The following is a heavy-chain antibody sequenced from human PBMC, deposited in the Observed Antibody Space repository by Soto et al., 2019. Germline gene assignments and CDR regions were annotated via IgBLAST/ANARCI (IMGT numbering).Heavy chain of an antibody. Sequence: PSETLSLTCAVYGGSFSGYYWSWIRQPPGKGLEWIGEINHSGSTNYNPSLKSRVTISVDTSKNQFSLKLSSVTSADTAVYYCARGGVTIFGVGIRGHNPGMDVWGKGTTVTVSS. CDR1: GGSFSGYY. CDR3: ARGGVTIFGVGIRGHNPGMDV. D-gene: IGHD3-3*01. CDR2: INHSGST. V-gene: IGHV4-34*01. J-gene: IGHJ6*03.